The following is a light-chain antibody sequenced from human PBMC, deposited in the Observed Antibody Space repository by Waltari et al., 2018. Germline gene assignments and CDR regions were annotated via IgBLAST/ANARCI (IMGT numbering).Light chain of an antibody. V-gene: IGKV2-28*01. CDR1: QSLLDSNGDNY. J-gene: IGKJ3*01. CDR2: LGS. CDR3: MQTLQTPVFT. Sequence: DIVMTQSKLSLPVTPGEPASISCRSSQSLLDSNGDNYLDWYLQKPGQPPLLLIYLGSILSSGVPGRFSGSGSGTDFTLKISRVEADDVGVYYCMQTLQTPVFTFGPGTKVDIK.